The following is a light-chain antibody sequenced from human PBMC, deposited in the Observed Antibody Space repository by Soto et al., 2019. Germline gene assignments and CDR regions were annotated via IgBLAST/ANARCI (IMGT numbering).Light chain of an antibody. CDR3: QQYGRSPFT. CDR2: AAS. V-gene: IGKV3-20*01. J-gene: IGKJ3*01. CDR1: QNVASNN. Sequence: DIVLTQSPGPLSLSPGERATLSCRASQNVASNNLAWYQQKPGQAPRVLIYAASTRATGIPERFSGSGSGTDFTLTISRLEPEDFVVYYCQQYGRSPFTFGPGTKVDIK.